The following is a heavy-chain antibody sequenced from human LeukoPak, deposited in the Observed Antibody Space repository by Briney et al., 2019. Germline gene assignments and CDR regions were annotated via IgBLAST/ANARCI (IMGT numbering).Heavy chain of an antibody. CDR3: ARDAGSSWSDYYYYMDG. J-gene: IGHJ6*03. D-gene: IGHD6-13*01. V-gene: IGHV1-18*01. CDR2: ISVYNGNT. CDR1: GYTFTSYG. Sequence: ASVKVSCKASGYTFTSYGISWVRQAPGQGLEWMGWISVYNGNTNYAQKVQGRVTLTTDTSTSTAYMELRSLISDDTAVYYCARDAGSSWSDYYYYMDGWGKGTTVTVSS.